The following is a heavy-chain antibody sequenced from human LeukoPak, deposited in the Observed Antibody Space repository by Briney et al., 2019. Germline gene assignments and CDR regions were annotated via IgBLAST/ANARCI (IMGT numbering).Heavy chain of an antibody. CDR3: ARQGSGSSRFDY. Sequence: GGSLRLSCAASGFTFTSYAMNWVRQAPGKGLEWVSSISSSSRDINYADSVKGRFTISRDNAWNSLYLQMNSLRDEDTAVYYCARQGSGSSRFDYWGQGTLVTVSS. CDR2: ISSSSRDI. CDR1: GFTFTSYA. J-gene: IGHJ4*02. V-gene: IGHV3-21*01. D-gene: IGHD1-26*01.